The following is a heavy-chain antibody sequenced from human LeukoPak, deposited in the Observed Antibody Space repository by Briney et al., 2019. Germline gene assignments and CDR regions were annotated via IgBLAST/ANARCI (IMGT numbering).Heavy chain of an antibody. D-gene: IGHD2/OR15-2a*01. V-gene: IGHV3-74*01. Sequence: GGSLRLSCAASGFTFSSYWMHWVRQAPGKGLVWVSRINSDGSSTSYADSVKGRFTISRDNAKNSLYLQMNSLRAEDTAVYYCARDPGFLEIDYWGQGTLVTVSS. CDR1: GFTFSSYW. CDR3: ARDPGFLEIDY. J-gene: IGHJ4*02. CDR2: INSDGSST.